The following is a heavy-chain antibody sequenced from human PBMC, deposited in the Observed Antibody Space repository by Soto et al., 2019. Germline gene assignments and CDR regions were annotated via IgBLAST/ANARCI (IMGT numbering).Heavy chain of an antibody. Sequence: ASVKVSCTASGYTFTSYGISWVRQAPGQGLEWMGWVSAYNGNTNYAQKLQGRVTMTTDTSTSTAYMELRSLRSDDTAVYYCAREVVVVVAATWGWFDPWGQGTLVTVSS. CDR2: VSAYNGNT. J-gene: IGHJ5*02. D-gene: IGHD2-15*01. V-gene: IGHV1-18*01. CDR1: GYTFTSYG. CDR3: AREVVVVVAATWGWFDP.